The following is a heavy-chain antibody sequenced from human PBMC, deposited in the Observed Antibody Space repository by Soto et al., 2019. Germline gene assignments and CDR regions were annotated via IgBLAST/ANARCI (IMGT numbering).Heavy chain of an antibody. V-gene: IGHV1-46*01. Sequence: VHLAQSGAEVKKPGASVTISCKASGYTFTTYYIHWVRQAPGQGLAWVGVMNPNSGCVTYAQKFQGRVAMTTDRSTATVYLEVSGLTSDDTAEYFCARDFGSAYSKPTTTHYYYYFGLDVWGQGTTVTVSS. CDR2: MNPNSGCV. J-gene: IGHJ6*02. CDR3: ARDFGSAYSKPTTTHYYYYFGLDV. D-gene: IGHD4-4*01. CDR1: GYTFTTYY.